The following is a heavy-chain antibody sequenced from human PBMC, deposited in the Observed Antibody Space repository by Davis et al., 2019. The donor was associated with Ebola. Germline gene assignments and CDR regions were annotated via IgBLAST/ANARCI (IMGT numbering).Heavy chain of an antibody. CDR1: RFSFSNAW. J-gene: IGHJ4*02. V-gene: IGHV3-15*01. CDR2: IKSKPDGGTT. D-gene: IGHD1/OR15-1a*01. Sequence: PGGSLRLSCAASRFSFSNAWISWVRQAPGKGLEWVGLIKSKPDGGTTEYAAPVKDRFTISRDDSKNTLYLQMNGLKTEDTAVYYCAREMRGTADSHWGQGTLVTVSS. CDR3: AREMRGTADSH.